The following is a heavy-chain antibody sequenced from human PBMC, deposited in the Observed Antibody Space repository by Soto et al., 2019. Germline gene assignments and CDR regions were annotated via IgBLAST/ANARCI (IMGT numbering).Heavy chain of an antibody. V-gene: IGHV4-31*03. CDR3: ARADYYGSGRIPWFDA. Sequence: SETLSLTCTVSGGSISSGGYYWSWIRQPPGKGLEWIGYIYYTGNTYYNPSLKSRITISVDTSKNQFSLNLSSVTAADTAVYHCARADYYGSGRIPWFDAWGQGTLVTVSS. J-gene: IGHJ5*02. CDR2: IYYTGNT. D-gene: IGHD3-10*01. CDR1: GGSISSGGYY.